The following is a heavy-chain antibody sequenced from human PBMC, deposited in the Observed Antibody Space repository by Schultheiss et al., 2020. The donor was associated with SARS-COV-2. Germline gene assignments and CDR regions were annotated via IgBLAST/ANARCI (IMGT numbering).Heavy chain of an antibody. V-gene: IGHV3-48*03. Sequence: GGSLRLSCAASGFTFSNYEMNWVRQAPGKGLEWVSYISYSGNTIYYADSVKGRFTISRDNAKNSLYLQMNSLRAEDTAVYYCARAAVAYYYFDYWGQGTLVTVSS. CDR3: ARAAVAYYYFDY. J-gene: IGHJ4*02. CDR1: GFTFSNYE. D-gene: IGHD6-19*01. CDR2: ISYSGNTI.